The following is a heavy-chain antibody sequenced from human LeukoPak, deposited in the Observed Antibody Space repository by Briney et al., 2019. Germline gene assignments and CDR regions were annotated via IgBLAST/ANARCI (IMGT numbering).Heavy chain of an antibody. CDR2: INPSGGST. CDR1: GYTFTSYY. J-gene: IGHJ5*02. V-gene: IGHV1-46*01. Sequence: ASVKVSCKASGYTFTSYYMHWVRQAPGQGLEWMGIINPSGGSTSYAQKFQGRVTMTRDTSTSTVYMELSSLRSEDTAVYYCARAGLKDFWSGYYTSYNWFDPWGQGTLVTVSS. D-gene: IGHD3-3*01. CDR3: ARAGLKDFWSGYYTSYNWFDP.